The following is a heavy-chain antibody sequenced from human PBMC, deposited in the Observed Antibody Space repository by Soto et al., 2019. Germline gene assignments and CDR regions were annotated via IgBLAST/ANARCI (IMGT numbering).Heavy chain of an antibody. J-gene: IGHJ6*02. CDR1: GFTFSSYS. D-gene: IGHD2-15*01. CDR2: ISSSSSYI. CDR3: ARVDCSGGSCYDPYYYYGMDV. V-gene: IGHV3-21*01. Sequence: VGSLRLSCAASGFTFSSYSMNWVRQAPGKGLEWVSSISSSSSYIYYADSVKGRFTISRDNAKNSLYLQMNSLRAEDTAVYYCARVDCSGGSCYDPYYYYGMDVWGQGTTVTVSS.